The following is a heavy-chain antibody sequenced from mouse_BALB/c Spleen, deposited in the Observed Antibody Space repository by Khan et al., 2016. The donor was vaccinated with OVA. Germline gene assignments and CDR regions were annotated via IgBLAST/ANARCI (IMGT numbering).Heavy chain of an antibody. V-gene: IGHV2-6-4*01. Sequence: QVQLKQSGPGLVAPSQSLSITCTVSGFSLSRYSVHWVRQPPGKGLEWLGIIWIGGSTDYNSALKSRLSISKDNSKSQVFLKMNSLQTDDTAMYYWARNRDGGSYWYFDVWGAGTTVTVSS. CDR2: IWIGGST. J-gene: IGHJ1*01. CDR3: ARNRDGGSYWYFDV. D-gene: IGHD3-3*01. CDR1: GFSLSRYS.